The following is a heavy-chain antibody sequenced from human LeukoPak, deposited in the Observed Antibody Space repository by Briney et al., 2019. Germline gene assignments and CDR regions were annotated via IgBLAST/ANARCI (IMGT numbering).Heavy chain of an antibody. CDR3: ARVGYDFWSGYYTGGGDYYYYYYMDV. J-gene: IGHJ6*03. V-gene: IGHV4-59*01. CDR1: GGSISSYY. CDR2: IYYSGST. D-gene: IGHD3-3*01. Sequence: SETLSLTCTVSGGSISSYYWSWIRQPPGKGLEWIGYIYYSGSTNYNPSLKSRVTISVDTSKNQFSLKLSSVTAADTAVYYCARVGYDFWSGYYTGGGDYYYYYYMDVWGKGTTVTVSS.